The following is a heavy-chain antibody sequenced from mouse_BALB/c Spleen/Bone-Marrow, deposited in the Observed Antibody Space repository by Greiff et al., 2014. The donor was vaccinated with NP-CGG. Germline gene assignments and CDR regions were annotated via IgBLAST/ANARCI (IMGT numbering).Heavy chain of an antibody. CDR1: GFNIKDTH. CDR3: ARGYANTAWFAS. J-gene: IGHJ3*01. CDR2: IDPANGNT. D-gene: IGHD1-2*01. Sequence: EVKLEESGAELVKPGVSVKLSCTPSGFNIKDTHMHWVKQRPEQGLEWIGRIDPANGNTKYDPNFQGMATITADTSSNTAYLQLSSLTSEDTAVYYCARGYANTAWFASWGQGTLVTVS. V-gene: IGHV14-3*02.